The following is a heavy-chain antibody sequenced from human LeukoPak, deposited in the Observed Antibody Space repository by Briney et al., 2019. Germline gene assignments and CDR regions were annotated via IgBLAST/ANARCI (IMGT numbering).Heavy chain of an antibody. J-gene: IGHJ3*02. CDR3: ARVKGAHAFDI. CDR1: GFTFGDYG. D-gene: IGHD3-16*01. CDR2: ISYSGSTM. V-gene: IGHV3-11*04. Sequence: PGGSLRLSCAASGFTFGDYGMSWVRQAPGKGLEWVSYISYSGSTMYYADSVRGRFTISRDNAKNSLFLQMNSLRAEDTAVYYCARVKGAHAFDIWGQGTMVTVSS.